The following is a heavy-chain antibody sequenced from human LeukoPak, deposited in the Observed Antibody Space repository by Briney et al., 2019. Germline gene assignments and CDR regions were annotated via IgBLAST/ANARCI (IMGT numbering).Heavy chain of an antibody. CDR2: IRYDGSNK. CDR1: GFTFSSYG. D-gene: IGHD3-10*01. CDR3: ASAGDELSPFDI. V-gene: IGHV3-30*02. Sequence: GGSLRLSCAASGFTFSSYGMHWVRQAPGKGLEWVAFIRYDGSNKYYADSVKGRFTISRDNSKNTLYLQMNSLGTEDTAVYYCASAGDELSPFDIWGQGTMVTVSP. J-gene: IGHJ3*02.